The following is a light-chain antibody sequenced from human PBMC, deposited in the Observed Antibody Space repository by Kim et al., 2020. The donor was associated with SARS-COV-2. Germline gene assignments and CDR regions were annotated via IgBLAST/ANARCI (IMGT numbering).Light chain of an antibody. V-gene: IGLV6-57*03. CDR3: QSYDSSNYYV. J-gene: IGLJ1*01. CDR1: VGCIARNY. CDR2: EDN. Sequence: KAISIACPRSVGCIARNYVHCYQRRPGSAPTTVIYEDNQRPSGVPDWFSGSIDSSSDSASLTISGLKTEDEADYYCQSYDSSNYYVFGTGTKVTVL.